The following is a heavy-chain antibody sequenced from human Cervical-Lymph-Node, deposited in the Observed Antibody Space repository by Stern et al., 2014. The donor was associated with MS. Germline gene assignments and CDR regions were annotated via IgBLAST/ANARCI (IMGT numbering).Heavy chain of an antibody. J-gene: IGHJ3*02. Sequence: QVQLQESGPGLVKPSATLSLTCTVSGGSISSYYWSWIRQPPGKGLEWIGYIYDSGSTNYNPSLKSRVTISVDTSKNQFSLKLSSVTAADTAVYYCARAPRTVPRVSLGAFDIWGQGTMVTVSS. D-gene: IGHD4-17*01. V-gene: IGHV4-59*01. CDR3: ARAPRTVPRVSLGAFDI. CDR1: GGSISSYY. CDR2: IYDSGST.